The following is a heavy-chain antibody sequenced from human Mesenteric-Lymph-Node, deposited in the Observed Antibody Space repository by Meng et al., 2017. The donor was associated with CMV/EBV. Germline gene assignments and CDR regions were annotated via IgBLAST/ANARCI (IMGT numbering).Heavy chain of an antibody. Sequence: GSLRLSCAVYGGSLSGYSWSWIRQPPGKGLEWSGEINHSGITNYNPSLMSRVTVSADTSKNQFSLKITSVTAADTAVYYCTRGSGLAGYWGQGTQVTVSS. CDR1: GGSLSGYS. V-gene: IGHV4-34*01. CDR2: INHSGIT. CDR3: TRGSGLAGY. J-gene: IGHJ4*02.